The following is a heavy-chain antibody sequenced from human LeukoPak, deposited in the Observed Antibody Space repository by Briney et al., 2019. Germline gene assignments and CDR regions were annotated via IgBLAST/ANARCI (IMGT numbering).Heavy chain of an antibody. D-gene: IGHD2-21*02. CDR1: GFTFAGYY. Sequence: ASVKVSCKASGFTFAGYYIHWVRQAPGQGLEWMGYINPHSGGTNSPQKFQGRVTMTTDTSISAAYMELSSLISDDTAMYYCVREGNELLSKNFDYWGQGTLVTVSS. V-gene: IGHV1-2*02. CDR3: VREGNELLSKNFDY. J-gene: IGHJ4*02. CDR2: INPHSGGT.